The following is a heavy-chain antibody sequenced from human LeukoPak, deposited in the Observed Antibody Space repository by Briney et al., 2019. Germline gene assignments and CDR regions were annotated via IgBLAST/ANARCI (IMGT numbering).Heavy chain of an antibody. V-gene: IGHV1-2*06. CDR1: GYTFTGYY. CDR3: ARAPDYYDSSGYYLY. Sequence: VASVKVSCTASGYTFTGYYMHWVRQAPGQGLEWMGRINPNSGGTNYAQKFQGRVTMTRDTSISTAYMELSRLRSDDTAVYYCARAPDYYDSSGYYLYWGQGTLVTVSS. J-gene: IGHJ4*02. D-gene: IGHD3-22*01. CDR2: INPNSGGT.